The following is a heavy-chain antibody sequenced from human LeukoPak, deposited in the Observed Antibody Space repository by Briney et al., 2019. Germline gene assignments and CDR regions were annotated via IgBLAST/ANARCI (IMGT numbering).Heavy chain of an antibody. V-gene: IGHV4-59*06. D-gene: IGHD3-10*01. CDR2: IYYSGST. CDR1: GGSISSYY. Sequence: SETLSLTCTVSGGSISSYYWSWIRQHPGKGLEWIGYIYYSGSTYYNPSLKSRVTISVDTSKNQFSLKLSSVTAADTAVYYCARDDYGSGSHFDYWGQGTLVTVSS. CDR3: ARDDYGSGSHFDY. J-gene: IGHJ4*02.